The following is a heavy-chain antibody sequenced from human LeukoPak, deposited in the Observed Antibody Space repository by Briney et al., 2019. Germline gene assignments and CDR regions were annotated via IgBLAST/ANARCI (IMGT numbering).Heavy chain of an antibody. CDR3: ARDSVRDSYGPYYFDY. CDR2: ISYDGSNK. D-gene: IGHD5-18*01. CDR1: GFTFSSYA. V-gene: IGHV3-30-3*01. Sequence: GRSLRLSCAASGFTFSSYAMHWVRQAPGKGLEWVAVISYDGSNKYYADSVKGRFTISRDNSKNTLYLQMNSLRAEDTAVYYCARDSVRDSYGPYYFDYWGQGTLVTVSS. J-gene: IGHJ4*02.